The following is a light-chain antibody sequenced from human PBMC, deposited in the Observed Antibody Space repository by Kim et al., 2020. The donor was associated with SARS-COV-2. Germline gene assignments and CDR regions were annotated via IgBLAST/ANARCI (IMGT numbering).Light chain of an antibody. CDR2: GAS. V-gene: IGKV3-20*01. J-gene: IGKJ5*01. CDR1: QSVSSSY. CDR3: QKYVSSPCT. Sequence: EIVLTQSPGTLSLSPGERATLSCRASQSVSSSYLAWYQQKPGQAPRLLIYGASSRATGIPDRFSGSGSGTDFTLTISRLEPEDFAVYYCQKYVSSPCTLGQGTRLEIK.